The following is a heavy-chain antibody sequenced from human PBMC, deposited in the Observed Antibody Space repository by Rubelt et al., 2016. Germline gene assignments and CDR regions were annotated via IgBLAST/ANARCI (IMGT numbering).Heavy chain of an antibody. CDR3: ARISSDGYNRAFDY. V-gene: IGHV4-34*01. Sequence: QVQLQQWGAGLLKPSETLSLTCAVYGGSFSGYYWSWIRQPPGKGLEWIGEINHSGSTNYNPSLKSRVTISVDTSKNQFSLKLSSVTAADTAVYYCARISSDGYNRAFDYWGQGTLVTVSS. CDR2: INHSGST. D-gene: IGHD5-24*01. J-gene: IGHJ4*02. CDR1: GGSFSGYY.